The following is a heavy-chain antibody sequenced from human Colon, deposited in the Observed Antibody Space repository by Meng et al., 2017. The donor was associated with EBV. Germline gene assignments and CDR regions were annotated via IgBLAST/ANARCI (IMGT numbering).Heavy chain of an antibody. CDR1: GGPFSGFY. CDR2: IDDSGNI. Sequence: QVQLQQRGAGLLQPSETLSLTCTVYGGPFSGFYWTWIRQSPGKGLEWIGEIDDSGNIIYNPSLKSRVTISGDTSKNQFSQNVSSVTAADTAVYYCARSRWLLLQLWGQGTLVTVSS. CDR3: ARSRWLLLQL. J-gene: IGHJ4*02. D-gene: IGHD3-22*01. V-gene: IGHV4-34*01.